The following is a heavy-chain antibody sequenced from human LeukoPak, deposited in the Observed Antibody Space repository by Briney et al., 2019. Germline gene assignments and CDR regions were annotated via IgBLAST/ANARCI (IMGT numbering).Heavy chain of an antibody. Sequence: GGSLRLSCAASGFTFSTSAMSWVRQAPGKGLEYVSTVSGGGGTSTYYTDSAAGRFIISRDDPKNTLYLQMSSLRVEDTAVYYCAKGGGLLWLGESPRWFDPWGQGTLVTVSS. V-gene: IGHV3-23*01. J-gene: IGHJ5*02. D-gene: IGHD3-10*01. CDR3: AKGGGLLWLGESPRWFDP. CDR2: VSGGGGTST. CDR1: GFTFSTSA.